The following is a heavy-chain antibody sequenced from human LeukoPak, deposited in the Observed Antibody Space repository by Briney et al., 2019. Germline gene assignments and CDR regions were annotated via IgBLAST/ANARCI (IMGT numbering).Heavy chain of an antibody. CDR3: ARGEVTRIAAAGMAGY. CDR1: GYTFTSYA. J-gene: IGHJ4*02. CDR2: INAGNGNT. V-gene: IGHV1-3*01. Sequence: ASVKVSCKASGYTFTSYAMHWVRQAPGQRLEWMGWINAGNGNTKYSQKFQGRVTITRDTSASTAYMELSSPRSEDTAVYYCARGEVTRIAAAGMAGYWGQGTLVTVSS. D-gene: IGHD6-13*01.